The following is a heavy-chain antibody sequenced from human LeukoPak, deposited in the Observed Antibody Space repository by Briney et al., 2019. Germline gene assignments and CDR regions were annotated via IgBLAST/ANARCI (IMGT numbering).Heavy chain of an antibody. CDR2: IYTSGST. CDR3: ARQTSKGWGIHY. CDR1: GGSISSGSYY. V-gene: IGHV4-61*02. Sequence: PSETLSLTCTVSGGSISSGSYYWSWIRQPAGKGLEWIGRIYTSGSTNYNPSLKSRVTTAVDTSKNQFSLKLSSVTAADTAVYYCARQTSKGWGIHYWGQGTLVTVSS. J-gene: IGHJ4*02. D-gene: IGHD3-16*01.